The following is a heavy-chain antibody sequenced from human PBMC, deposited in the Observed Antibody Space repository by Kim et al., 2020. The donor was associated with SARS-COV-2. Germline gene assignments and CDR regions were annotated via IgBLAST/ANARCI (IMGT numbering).Heavy chain of an antibody. CDR1: GFTFSSYA. D-gene: IGHD6-13*01. CDR3: AKDQGQQLELYYFDY. CDR2: ISGSGGST. Sequence: GGSLRLSCAASGFTFSSYAMSWVRQAPGKGLEWVSAISGSGGSTYYADSVKGRFTISRDNSKNTLYLQMNSLRAEDTAVYYCAKDQGQQLELYYFDYWGQGTLVTVSS. V-gene: IGHV3-23*01. J-gene: IGHJ4*02.